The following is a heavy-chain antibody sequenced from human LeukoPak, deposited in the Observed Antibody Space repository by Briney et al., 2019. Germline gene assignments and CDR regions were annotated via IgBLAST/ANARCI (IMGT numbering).Heavy chain of an antibody. Sequence: GGSLRLSCAASGFTFSSYAMSWVRQAPGKGLEWVSAISGSGGSTYYADSVKGRFTISRDNSKNTLYLQMNSLRAEDTAAYYCAKGYCSSTSCWAPDYWGQGTLVTVSS. CDR2: ISGSGGST. D-gene: IGHD2-2*01. J-gene: IGHJ4*02. V-gene: IGHV3-23*01. CDR1: GFTFSSYA. CDR3: AKGYCSSTSCWAPDY.